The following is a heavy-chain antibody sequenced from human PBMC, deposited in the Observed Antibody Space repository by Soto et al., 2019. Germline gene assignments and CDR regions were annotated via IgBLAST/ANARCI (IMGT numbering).Heavy chain of an antibody. V-gene: IGHV3-33*01. J-gene: IGHJ6*02. CDR2: IWYDGSNK. Sequence: QVQLVESGGGVVQPGRSLRLSCAASGFTFSSYGMHWVRQAPGKGLEWVAVIWYDGSNKYYADSVKGRFTISRDNSKNTLYLQMNSLRAADTAVYYCAREFDSVSRRGGMDVWGQGTTVTVSS. D-gene: IGHD3-10*01. CDR3: AREFDSVSRRGGMDV. CDR1: GFTFSSYG.